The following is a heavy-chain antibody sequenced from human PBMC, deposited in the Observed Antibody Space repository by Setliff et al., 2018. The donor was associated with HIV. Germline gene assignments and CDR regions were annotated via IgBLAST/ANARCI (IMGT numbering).Heavy chain of an antibody. CDR1: GGSFSGYY. CDR2: INHRGST. Sequence: SETLSLTCAVYGGSFSGYYWSWIRQPPGKGLEWIGEINHRGSTNYNSSLKSRVTIGVDTSKNQFSLNLSAVTAADTAVYYCARGSVFWDRGNHYQYMDVWATGTTVTVSS. D-gene: IGHD3-10*01. CDR3: ARGSVFWDRGNHYQYMDV. V-gene: IGHV4-34*01. J-gene: IGHJ6*03.